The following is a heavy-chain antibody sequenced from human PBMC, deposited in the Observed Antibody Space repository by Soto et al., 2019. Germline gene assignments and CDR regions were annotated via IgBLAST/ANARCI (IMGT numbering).Heavy chain of an antibody. CDR2: IWYDGSNK. CDR3: ARDDDLQIVVVPAAVDY. Sequence: QVPLVESGGGVVQPGRSLRLSCAASGFTFSSYGMHWVRQAPGKGLEWVAVIWYDGSNKYYADSVKGRFTISRDNSKNTLYLQMNSLRAEDTAVYYCARDDDLQIVVVPAAVDYWGQGTLVTVSS. D-gene: IGHD2-2*01. CDR1: GFTFSSYG. V-gene: IGHV3-33*01. J-gene: IGHJ4*02.